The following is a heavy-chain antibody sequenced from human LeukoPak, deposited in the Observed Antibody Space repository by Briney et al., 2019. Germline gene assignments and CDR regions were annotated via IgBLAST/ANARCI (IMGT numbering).Heavy chain of an antibody. CDR2: ISYDGSNK. Sequence: GSLRLSCAASGFTFSSYAMHWVRQAPGKGLEWVAVISYDGSNKYYADSVKGRFTISRDNAKNTLYLQMNSLRAEDTAVYYCARGPAAGMVDYWGQGTLVTVSS. J-gene: IGHJ4*02. V-gene: IGHV3-30*04. D-gene: IGHD6-13*01. CDR1: GFTFSSYA. CDR3: ARGPAAGMVDY.